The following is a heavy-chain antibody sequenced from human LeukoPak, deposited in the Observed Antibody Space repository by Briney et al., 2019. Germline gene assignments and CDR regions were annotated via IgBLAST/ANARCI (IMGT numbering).Heavy chain of an antibody. D-gene: IGHD6-6*01. J-gene: IGHJ6*03. Sequence: GSLRLSCTASGFTFGDYAMSWFRQAPGKGLEWVGFIRSKAYGGTTEYAASVEGRFTISRDDSKSIAYLQMNSLKTEDTAVYYCTSGGVIAARPSRGYYYYYMDVWGKGTTVTVSS. CDR3: TSGGVIAARPSRGYYYYYMDV. V-gene: IGHV3-49*03. CDR2: IRSKAYGGTT. CDR1: GFTFGDYA.